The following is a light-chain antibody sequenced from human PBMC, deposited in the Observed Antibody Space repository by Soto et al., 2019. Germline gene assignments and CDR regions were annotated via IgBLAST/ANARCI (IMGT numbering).Light chain of an antibody. CDR2: RNN. CDR3: AAWDDSLNVVV. J-gene: IGLJ2*01. V-gene: IGLV1-44*01. Sequence: QSVLTQPPSASGTPGQRVTISCSGRSSNIGRNTANWYLQLPGTAPKVLIYRNNQRTSGVPDRISGSKSGTSASLAISGLQSEDEADYYCAAWDDSLNVVVFGGGTKVTVL. CDR1: SSNIGRNT.